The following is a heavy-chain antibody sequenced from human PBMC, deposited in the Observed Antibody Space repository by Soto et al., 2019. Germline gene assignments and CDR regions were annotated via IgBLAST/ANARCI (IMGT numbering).Heavy chain of an antibody. CDR1: GGSISSGGYY. CDR3: ASRSYSSSSPGLYYYYYYMDV. V-gene: IGHV4-31*03. J-gene: IGHJ6*03. Sequence: SETLSLTCTVSGGSISSGGYYWSWIRQHPGKGLEWIGYIYYSGSTYYNPSLKSRVTISVDTSKNQFSLKLSSVTAADTAVYYCASRSYSSSSPGLYYYYYYMDVWGKGTTVTVSS. CDR2: IYYSGST. D-gene: IGHD6-6*01.